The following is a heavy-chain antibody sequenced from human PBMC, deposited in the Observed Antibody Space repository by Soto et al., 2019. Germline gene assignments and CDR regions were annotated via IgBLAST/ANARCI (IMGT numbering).Heavy chain of an antibody. CDR1: GFTFSDYY. Sequence: QVQLVESGGGLVKPGGSLRLSCAASGFTFSDYYMSWIRQAPGKGLEWVSYISSSGSTIYYADSVKGRFTISRDNAKNSLYLKLNSMIAEDTAVYYCARDPALDYSYGMEVWGQGTTVTVS. J-gene: IGHJ6*02. CDR3: ARDPALDYSYGMEV. V-gene: IGHV3-11*01. CDR2: ISSSGSTI.